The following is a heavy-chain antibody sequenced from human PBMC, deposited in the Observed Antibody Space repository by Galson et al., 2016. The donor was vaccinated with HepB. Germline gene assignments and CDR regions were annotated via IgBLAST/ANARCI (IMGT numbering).Heavy chain of an antibody. CDR1: GGSLSTYF. Sequence: SETLSLTCTVSGGSLSTYFWSWIRQSPGKGLEWLGHIYYSGSTNYNPSLKSRVAISVDTSKGQFSLRLSSVTAADTAVYFCARVSVLRFSAQAFDIWGQGTMVTVSS. CDR3: ARVSVLRFSAQAFDI. D-gene: IGHD2-15*01. V-gene: IGHV4-59*01. CDR2: IYYSGST. J-gene: IGHJ3*02.